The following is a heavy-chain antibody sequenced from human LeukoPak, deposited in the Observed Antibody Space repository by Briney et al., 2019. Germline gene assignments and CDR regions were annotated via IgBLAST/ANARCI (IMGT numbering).Heavy chain of an antibody. CDR2: ISYDGSNK. CDR3: ARMGGYCSGGSCYSVVAFDI. D-gene: IGHD2-15*01. CDR1: AFTFSSYA. V-gene: IGHV3-30*03. J-gene: IGHJ3*02. Sequence: GGSLRLSCAASAFTFSSYAMHWVRQAPGKGLEWVAVISYDGSNKYYADSVKGRFTISRDNSKNTLYLQMNSLRAEDTAVYYCARMGGYCSGGSCYSVVAFDIWGQGTMVTVSS.